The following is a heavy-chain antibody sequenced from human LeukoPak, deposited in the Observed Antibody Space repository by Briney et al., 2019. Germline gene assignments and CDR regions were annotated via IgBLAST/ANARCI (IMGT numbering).Heavy chain of an antibody. V-gene: IGHV4-59*01. J-gene: IGHJ4*03. D-gene: IGHD3-22*01. CDR2: IYSTGDT. Sequence: SETLSLTCTVSGASINNYYWSWVRQPPLKGLEWIGYIYSTGDTSYNPSLESRVSISMDTSKNHFSLETTSVTAADTAVYYCARGSRVYDRSGFHTWHDYWGHGTLVTVSS. CDR3: ARGSRVYDRSGFHTWHDY. CDR1: GASINNYY.